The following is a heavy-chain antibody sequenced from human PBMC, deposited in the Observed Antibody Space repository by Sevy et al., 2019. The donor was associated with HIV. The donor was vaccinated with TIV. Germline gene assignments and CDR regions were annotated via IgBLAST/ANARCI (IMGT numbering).Heavy chain of an antibody. Sequence: GGSLRLSCAASGFTFSSYSMNWVRQAPGKGLEWVSSISSSSSYIYYEDSVKGRFTISRDNAKNSLYLQMNSLRAEDTAVYYCARGRGVIHYFDYWGQGTMVTVSS. CDR1: GFTFSSYS. J-gene: IGHJ4*02. CDR3: ARGRGVIHYFDY. V-gene: IGHV3-21*01. CDR2: ISSSSSYI. D-gene: IGHD3-16*02.